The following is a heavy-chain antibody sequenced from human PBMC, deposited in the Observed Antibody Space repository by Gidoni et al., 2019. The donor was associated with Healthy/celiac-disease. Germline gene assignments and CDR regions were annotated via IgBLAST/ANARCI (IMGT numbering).Heavy chain of an antibody. J-gene: IGHJ4*02. CDR1: GGSVSSGSYY. V-gene: IGHV4-61*01. CDR2: IYYSGST. Sequence: QVQLQESGPGLVKPSETLSLTCTVSGGSVSSGSYYWSWIRQPPGKGLEWIGYIYYSGSTNYNPSLKSRVTISVDTSKNQFSLKLSSVTAADTAVYYCAREGRDGGVRGVIIAYWGQGTLVTVSS. CDR3: AREGRDGGVRGVIIAY. D-gene: IGHD3-10*01.